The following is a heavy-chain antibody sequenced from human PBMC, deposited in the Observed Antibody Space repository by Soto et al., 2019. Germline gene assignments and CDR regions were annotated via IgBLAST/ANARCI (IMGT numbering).Heavy chain of an antibody. CDR3: AKAPLELPYYYYYYMDV. Sequence: GGSLRLSCSASGFTFSDYAMHWVRQAPGKGLEWVSAIFGSGGRTYYADSVKGRFTISRDNSKNTLYLQMNSLRAEDTAVYYCAKAPLELPYYYYYYMDVWGKGTTVTVSS. CDR2: IFGSGGRT. V-gene: IGHV3-23*01. CDR1: GFTFSDYA. D-gene: IGHD1-7*01. J-gene: IGHJ6*03.